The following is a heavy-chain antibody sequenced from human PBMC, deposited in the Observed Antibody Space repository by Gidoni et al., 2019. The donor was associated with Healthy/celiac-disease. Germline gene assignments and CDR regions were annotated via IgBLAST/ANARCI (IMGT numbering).Heavy chain of an antibody. CDR3: ARGRLSYTYSSSWFHSPPPHYFDY. CDR1: GGSFSGYY. D-gene: IGHD6-13*01. CDR2: INHSGST. V-gene: IGHV4-34*01. J-gene: IGHJ4*02. Sequence: QVQLQQWGAGLLKPSETLSLTCAVYGGSFSGYYWSWIRKPPGKGLEWIGEINHSGSTNYNPSLKSRVTISVDTSKNQFSLKLSSVTAADTAVYYCARGRLSYTYSSSWFHSPPPHYFDYWGQGTLVTVSS.